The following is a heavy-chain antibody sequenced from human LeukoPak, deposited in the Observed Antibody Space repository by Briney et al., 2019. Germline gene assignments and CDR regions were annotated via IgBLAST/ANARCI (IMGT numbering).Heavy chain of an antibody. CDR2: VGGSDDTT. CDR1: GFTVADYV. V-gene: IGHV3-23*01. D-gene: IGHD1-1*01. Sequence: GGSLRLSRSASGFTVADYVMNWVRQTPGGGLQWVATVGGSDDTTYYTDSVRGRFAISRDNFKNTVSLQMNSLRVEDTAVYYCAKVLYSVNNFNMIFDKWGQGTLVTVAS. J-gene: IGHJ4*02. CDR3: AKVLYSVNNFNMIFDK.